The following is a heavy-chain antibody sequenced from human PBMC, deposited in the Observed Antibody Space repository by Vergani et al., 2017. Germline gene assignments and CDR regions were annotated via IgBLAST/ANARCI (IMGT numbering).Heavy chain of an antibody. J-gene: IGHJ4*02. D-gene: IGHD4-11*01. CDR3: TTHSTEGNY. V-gene: IGHV3-23*03. CDR1: GFTFSSYA. Sequence: EVQLLESGGGLVQPGGSLRLSCAASGFTFSSYAMSWVRQAPGKGLEWVSVIYSGGSSTYYADSVKGRFTISRDNSKNTLYLQMNSLKTEDTAVYYCTTHSTEGNYWGQGTLVTVSS. CDR2: IYSGGSST.